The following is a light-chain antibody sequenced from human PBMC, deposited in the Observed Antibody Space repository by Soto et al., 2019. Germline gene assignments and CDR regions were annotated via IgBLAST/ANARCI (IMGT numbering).Light chain of an antibody. CDR2: ASS. CDR1: QSVSIY. CDR3: QQSYSTPT. V-gene: IGKV1-39*01. Sequence: DIQMTQSPSSLSASVGDRVTITCRTSQSVSIYVNWYQRKPGKAPILLIYASSSLQSGVPSRFSGSGSGTDFTLTISSLEPEEFATDYCQQSYSTPTVGQGTKVDIK. J-gene: IGKJ2*01.